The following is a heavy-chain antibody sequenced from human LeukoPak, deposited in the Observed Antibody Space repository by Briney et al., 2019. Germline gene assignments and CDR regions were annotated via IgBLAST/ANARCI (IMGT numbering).Heavy chain of an antibody. Sequence: GGSLRLSCAASGFTFSSYAMHWVRQAPGKGLEWVAVISYDGSNKYYADSVKGRFTISRDNSKNTLYLQMNSLRAEDTAVYYCARDMDSSPNDAFDIWGQGTMVTVSS. CDR3: ARDMDSSPNDAFDI. CDR1: GFTFSSYA. D-gene: IGHD6-13*01. V-gene: IGHV3-30-3*01. J-gene: IGHJ3*02. CDR2: ISYDGSNK.